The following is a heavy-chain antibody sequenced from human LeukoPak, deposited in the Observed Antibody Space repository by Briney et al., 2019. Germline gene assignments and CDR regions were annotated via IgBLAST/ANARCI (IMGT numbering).Heavy chain of an antibody. CDR1: GFTFSIYA. D-gene: IGHD3-10*01. Sequence: GGSLRLSCAASGFTFSIYAMNWVRQAPGRGLEWVSAISGSGGSTYYADSVKGRFTISRDNSKNTLYLQMNSLRAEDTAVYYCANEYYYGSGSYYIVDAFDIWGQGTMVTVSS. CDR2: ISGSGGST. V-gene: IGHV3-23*01. CDR3: ANEYYYGSGSYYIVDAFDI. J-gene: IGHJ3*02.